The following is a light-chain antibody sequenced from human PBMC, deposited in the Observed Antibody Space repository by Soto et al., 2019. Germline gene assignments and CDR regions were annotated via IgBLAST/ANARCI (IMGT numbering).Light chain of an antibody. CDR1: QNVYEY. CDR3: QQYIRWPLT. J-gene: IGKJ4*01. V-gene: IGKV3-11*01. CDR2: DAS. Sequence: EIELTQSPATLSLSPGERATLSCRASQNVYEYVAWYQQKPGQAPRLLIYDASNRANGIPARFSGSGSGTEFTLTISSLQSEDFAVYYCQQYIRWPLTFGGGTKVDIK.